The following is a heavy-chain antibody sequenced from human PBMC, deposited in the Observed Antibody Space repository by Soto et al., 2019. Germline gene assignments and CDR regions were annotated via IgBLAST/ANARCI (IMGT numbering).Heavy chain of an antibody. Sequence: DVHLLESGGHLVQPGGSLRLSCAASGFPFSSYAMSWVRQAPGKGLEWVSSVSAGGDMTYYSDSVKGRFTISRDNSNNGLFLQMNSLRIEDTALYYCARGDRGGSGSPASYYYSGLDVWGQGTTVTVS. CDR3: ARGDRGGSGSPASYYYSGLDV. J-gene: IGHJ6*02. CDR2: VSAGGDMT. D-gene: IGHD2-15*01. CDR1: GFPFSSYA. V-gene: IGHV3-23*01.